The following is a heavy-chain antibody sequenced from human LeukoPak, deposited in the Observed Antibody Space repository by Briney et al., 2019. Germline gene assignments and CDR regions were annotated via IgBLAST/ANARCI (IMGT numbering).Heavy chain of an antibody. CDR1: GYTFTKYG. CDR3: ARGVGDGAPPVPYYYYMDV. D-gene: IGHD3-16*01. Sequence: ASVKVSCKASGYTFTKYGITWVRQAPGQGLEWMGWISTYNGNTNYAQKLQGRVTMTTDTSTSTAYMELRSLRSDDTAVYYCARGVGDGAPPVPYYYYMDVWGKGTTVTVSS. CDR2: ISTYNGNT. V-gene: IGHV1-18*01. J-gene: IGHJ6*03.